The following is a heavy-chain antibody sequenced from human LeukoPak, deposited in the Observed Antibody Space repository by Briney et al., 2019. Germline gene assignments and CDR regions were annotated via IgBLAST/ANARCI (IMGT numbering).Heavy chain of an antibody. D-gene: IGHD3-3*01. CDR3: ARQITIFGVVIPPYYYMDV. Sequence: SQTLSLTCTVSGGSISSGDYYWSWIRQHPEKGLEWIGYTFYSGSTNYNPSLKSRVTISVDTSKNQFSLKLSSVTAADTAVYYCARQITIFGVVIPPYYYMDVWGKGTTVTVSS. V-gene: IGHV4-30-4*01. CDR2: TFYSGST. J-gene: IGHJ6*03. CDR1: GGSISSGDYY.